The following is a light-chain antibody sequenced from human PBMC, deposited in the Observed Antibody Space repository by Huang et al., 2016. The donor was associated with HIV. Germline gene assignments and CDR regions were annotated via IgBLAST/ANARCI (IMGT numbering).Light chain of an antibody. CDR2: LGS. CDR3: MQSLQTPPT. CDR1: ESLLYTNGFGY. V-gene: IGKV2-28*01. J-gene: IGKJ1*01. Sequence: DVVMSQSPLSLTVTPGEPTSISCKSNESLLYTNGFGYLNWYLPKPGLSPHLLIYLGSNRASWVPDRFSGSGTGIDFTLTIIRVEADDVGVYYCMQSLQTPPTFGQGTKVEI.